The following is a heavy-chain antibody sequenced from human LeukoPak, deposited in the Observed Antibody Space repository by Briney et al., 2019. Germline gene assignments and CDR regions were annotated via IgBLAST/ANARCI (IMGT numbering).Heavy chain of an antibody. CDR1: GGSISSYY. CDR3: ARAVSYSSSWYGKRENWFDP. CDR2: IYTSGST. J-gene: IGHJ5*02. V-gene: IGHV4-4*07. Sequence: SGTLSLTCTVSGGSISSYYWSWIRQPAGKGLEWIGRIYTSGSTNYNPSLKSRVTMSVDTSKNQFSLKLSSVTAADTAVYYCARAVSYSSSWYGKRENWFDPWGQGTLVTVSS. D-gene: IGHD6-13*01.